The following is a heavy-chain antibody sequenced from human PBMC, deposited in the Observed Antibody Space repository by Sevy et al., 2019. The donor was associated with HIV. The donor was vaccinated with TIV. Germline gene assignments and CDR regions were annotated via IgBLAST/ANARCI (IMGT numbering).Heavy chain of an antibody. V-gene: IGHV1-18*01. CDR1: GYTFTIYG. CDR3: ARDPLLWFGGLSPRYYFYGTDV. D-gene: IGHD3-10*01. CDR2: ISAYNGNR. Sequence: ASVKVSCKASGYTFTIYGISWVRQAPGQGLEWMGWISAYNGNRNYAQKLQGRVTMTTDTSTSTAYMELRSLRSDDTAVYYCARDPLLWFGGLSPRYYFYGTDVWGQGTTVTVSS. J-gene: IGHJ6*02.